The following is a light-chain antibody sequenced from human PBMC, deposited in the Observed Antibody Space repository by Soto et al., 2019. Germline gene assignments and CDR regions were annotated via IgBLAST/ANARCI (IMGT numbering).Light chain of an antibody. Sequence: EIVMTQSPATLSVSPGERATLSCRASQSVSSNLAWYQQKPGQAPRLLMYGISTRATGIPARFSGSGSGTEFTLTISSLQSEDFAFYYCQQHNNWPLTFGGGTKVEIK. J-gene: IGKJ4*01. CDR3: QQHNNWPLT. CDR1: QSVSSN. V-gene: IGKV3-15*01. CDR2: GIS.